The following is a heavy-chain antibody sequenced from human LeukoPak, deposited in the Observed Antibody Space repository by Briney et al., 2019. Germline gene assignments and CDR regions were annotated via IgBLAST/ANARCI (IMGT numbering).Heavy chain of an antibody. D-gene: IGHD2-15*01. Sequence: SETLSLTCAVYGGSFSGYYWSWIRQPPGKGLEWIGYIYYSGSTNYNPSLKSRVTISVDTSKNQFSLKLSSVTAADTAVYYCARVGGYRNWFDPWGQGTLVTVSS. V-gene: IGHV4-59*01. CDR2: IYYSGST. CDR3: ARVGGYRNWFDP. CDR1: GGSFSGYY. J-gene: IGHJ5*02.